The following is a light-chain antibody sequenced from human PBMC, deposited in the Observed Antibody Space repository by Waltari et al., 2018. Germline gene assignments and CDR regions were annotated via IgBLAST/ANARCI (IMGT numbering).Light chain of an antibody. V-gene: IGKV3-20*01. CDR1: QNFPNMN. J-gene: IGKJ4*01. Sequence: DIVLTQSPGTLSLSPGETATLSCRASQNFPNMNLAWYQHKPGQPPSLLIYRTSSRAAGIPDRFRGSGSGTDFTLTISSLEPEDSAMYYCQQYGSSSRLTFGGGTKVEIK. CDR3: QQYGSSSRLT. CDR2: RTS.